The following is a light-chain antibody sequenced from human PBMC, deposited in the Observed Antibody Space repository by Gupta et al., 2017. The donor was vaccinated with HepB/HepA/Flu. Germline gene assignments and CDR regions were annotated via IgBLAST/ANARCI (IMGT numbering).Light chain of an antibody. CDR1: SSNIGSNT. CDR3: AAWDDSLNGVV. J-gene: IGLJ2*01. Sequence: QSVLTQPPSASGTPGQRVTISCSGSSSNIGSNTVNWYQQLPGTAPNLLSYSNNQRPSGVPDRFSGSKSGTSAALAISGLQSEDEADDYCAAWDDSLNGVVFGGGTKLTVL. V-gene: IGLV1-44*01. CDR2: SNN.